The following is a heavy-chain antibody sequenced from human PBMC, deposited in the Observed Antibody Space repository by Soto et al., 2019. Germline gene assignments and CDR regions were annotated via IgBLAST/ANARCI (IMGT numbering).Heavy chain of an antibody. CDR1: GYTFISYG. J-gene: IGHJ3*02. V-gene: IGHV1-18*04. CDR2: ISAYNGNT. D-gene: IGHD3-10*01. Sequence: QVQLVQSGAEVKKPGASVKVSCEASGYTFISYGISWVRQAPGQGLEWMGWISAYNGNTNYAQKVQGRVTMTTDTFTSTAYMELKSLRSDDTAVYYCARDFVPGRMVRGVSAFDIWGQGTMVTVSS. CDR3: ARDFVPGRMVRGVSAFDI.